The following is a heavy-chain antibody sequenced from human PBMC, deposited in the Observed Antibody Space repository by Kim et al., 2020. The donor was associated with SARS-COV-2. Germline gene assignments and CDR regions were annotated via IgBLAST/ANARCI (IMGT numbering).Heavy chain of an antibody. V-gene: IGHV3-30*04. CDR3: ARVDNGVRGVIHPYYYYYGMDV. CDR1: GFTFSSYA. Sequence: GGSLRLSCAASGFTFSSYAMHWVRQAPGKGLEWVAVISYDGSNKYYADSVKGRFTISRDNSKNTLYLQMNSLRAEDTAVYYCARVDNGVRGVIHPYYYYYGMDVWGQGTTVTVSS. D-gene: IGHD3-10*01. CDR2: ISYDGSNK. J-gene: IGHJ6*02.